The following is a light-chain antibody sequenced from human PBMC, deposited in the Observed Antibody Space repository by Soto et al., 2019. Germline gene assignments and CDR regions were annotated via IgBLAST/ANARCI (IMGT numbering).Light chain of an antibody. J-gene: IGKJ5*01. CDR2: GAS. V-gene: IGKV3-11*01. CDR1: QRVSSY. Sequence: IVLAQCRATLSLSSGARATLSCRASQRVSSYLAWYQQKNGQAPRLIIYGASNRATGTPDGFSGSGYGTDFTLTISSLETEDFAVYYCQQRSSWPPTFGQGTRLEIK. CDR3: QQRSSWPPT.